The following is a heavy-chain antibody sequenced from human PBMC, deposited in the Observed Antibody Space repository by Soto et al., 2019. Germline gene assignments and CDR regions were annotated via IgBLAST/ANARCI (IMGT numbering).Heavy chain of an antibody. J-gene: IGHJ6*02. CDR3: ARGKWELAYYYYGMDV. D-gene: IGHD1-26*01. Sequence: GGSLRLSCAASAFTFSSYWMTWVRQSPGKGLEWVANIKQDGSEKYYVDSVKGRFTISRDNAYKSLYLQMNSLRAEDTAVYYCARGKWELAYYYYGMDVWGQGTTVTVTS. V-gene: IGHV3-7*01. CDR2: IKQDGSEK. CDR1: AFTFSSYW.